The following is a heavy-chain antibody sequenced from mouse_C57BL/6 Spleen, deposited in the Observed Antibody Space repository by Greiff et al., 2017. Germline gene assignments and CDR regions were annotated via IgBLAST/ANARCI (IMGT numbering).Heavy chain of an antibody. J-gene: IGHJ4*01. D-gene: IGHD3-2*02. CDR3: ARDKGSSGYGAMDY. V-gene: IGHV5-4*01. CDR1: GFTFSSYA. Sequence: EVQVVESGGGLVKPGGSLKLSCAASGFTFSSYAMSWVRQTPEKRLEWVATISDGGSYTYYPDNVKGRFPISRDNAKNNLYLQMSHLKSEDTAMYYCARDKGSSGYGAMDYWGQGTSVTVSS. CDR2: ISDGGSYT.